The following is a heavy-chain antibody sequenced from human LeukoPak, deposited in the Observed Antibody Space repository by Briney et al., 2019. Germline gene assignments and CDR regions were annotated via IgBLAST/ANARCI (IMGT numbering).Heavy chain of an antibody. CDR3: ARDPIAVAGPGDY. D-gene: IGHD6-19*01. J-gene: IGHJ4*02. CDR2: IYSGGST. Sequence: GGSLRLSCAASGFTFSSNYMSWVRQAPGKGLEWVSVIYSGGSTYYADSVKGRFTISRDNSKNTLYLQMNSLRAEDTAVYYCARDPIAVAGPGDYWGQGTLVTVSS. V-gene: IGHV3-66*01. CDR1: GFTFSSNY.